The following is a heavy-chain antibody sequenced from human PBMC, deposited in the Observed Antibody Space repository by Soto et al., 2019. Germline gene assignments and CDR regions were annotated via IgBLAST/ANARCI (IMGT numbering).Heavy chain of an antibody. D-gene: IGHD3-10*01. CDR2: ISEDAETD. V-gene: IGHV3-30*18. J-gene: IGHJ6*02. CDR3: AKAPFRRPYYFYGMDV. CDR1: GFTFSDFG. Sequence: ESGGGVVQPGGSLRLSCVASGFTFSDFGMHWVRQGPGKGLEWLAAISEDAETDFHADSVKGRFTVSRDNFKETLYLQMNSLTTDDSGVYFCAKAPFRRPYYFYGMDVWGQGTTVIVSS.